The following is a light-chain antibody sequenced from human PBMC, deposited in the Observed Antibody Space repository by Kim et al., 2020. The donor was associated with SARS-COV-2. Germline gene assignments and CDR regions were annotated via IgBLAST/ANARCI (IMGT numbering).Light chain of an antibody. V-gene: IGKV3-11*01. CDR1: QSVSSY. J-gene: IGKJ2*01. CDR3: QQSSKWPYT. Sequence: EIVLTQSPATLSLSPGERAALSCRASQSVSSYLTWYQQKPGQAPRLLIYDVSNRATGIPAKFSGSGSGTDFTLTISSLEPEDIAVYYCQQSSKWPYTFGRGTKLEIK. CDR2: DVS.